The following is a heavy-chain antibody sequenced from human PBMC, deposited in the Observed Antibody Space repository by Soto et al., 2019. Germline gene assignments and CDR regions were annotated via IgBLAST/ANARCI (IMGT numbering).Heavy chain of an antibody. CDR2: IGADGTHK. Sequence: QVRLVESGGGVVQPGRSLSLSCAASGFIIPCCAIHWIRQSPGKGLEWVAVIGADGTHKYYGDSVQGRFTISRDTSQNMVFLQMDSLTAEDTALYYCARDVRVGEPDYFDDWGQGTLVSVSS. CDR1: GFIIPCCA. D-gene: IGHD1-26*01. V-gene: IGHV3-30*01. CDR3: ARDVRVGEPDYFDD. J-gene: IGHJ4*02.